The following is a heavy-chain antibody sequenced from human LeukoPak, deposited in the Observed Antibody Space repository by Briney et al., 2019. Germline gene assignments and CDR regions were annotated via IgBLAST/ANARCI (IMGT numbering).Heavy chain of an antibody. J-gene: IGHJ4*02. V-gene: IGHV3-23*01. CDR2: ISGSAGST. CDR1: GFTFSSYG. CDR3: AKTHDRYSSSWSYDY. Sequence: AGGSLRLSCAASGFTFSSYGMSWVRQAPGKGLEWVSAISGSAGSTYYADSVKGRFTISRDNSKNTLYLQMNSLRAEDTAVYYCAKTHDRYSSSWSYDYWGQGTLVTVSS. D-gene: IGHD6-13*01.